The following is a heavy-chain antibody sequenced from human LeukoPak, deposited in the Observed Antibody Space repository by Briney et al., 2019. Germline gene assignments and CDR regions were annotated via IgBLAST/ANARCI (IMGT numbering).Heavy chain of an antibody. D-gene: IGHD7-27*01. V-gene: IGHV3-30*18. Sequence: PGRSLRLSCAASGFTFSSYGMHWVRQAPGKGLEWVAVISYDGTKKYYVDSVKGRFTISRDNSKSTLFLQMNSLRAEDTAVYYCAKRGINWGPIDYWGQGTLVTVSS. J-gene: IGHJ4*02. CDR2: ISYDGTKK. CDR1: GFTFSSYG. CDR3: AKRGINWGPIDY.